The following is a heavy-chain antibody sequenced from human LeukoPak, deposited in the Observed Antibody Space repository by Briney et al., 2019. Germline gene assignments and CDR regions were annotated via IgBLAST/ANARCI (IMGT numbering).Heavy chain of an antibody. CDR3: ATDPHIEVEPIA. CDR1: GFTFSSYS. J-gene: IGHJ5*02. CDR2: ISSSSSTI. V-gene: IGHV3-48*01. D-gene: IGHD2-2*01. Sequence: GGSLRLSCAASGFTFSSYSMNWVRQAPGKGLEWVSYISSSSSTIYYADSVKGRFTISRDNAKNSLYLQMNSLKIEDTAVYYCATDPHIEVEPIAWGQGTLVTVSS.